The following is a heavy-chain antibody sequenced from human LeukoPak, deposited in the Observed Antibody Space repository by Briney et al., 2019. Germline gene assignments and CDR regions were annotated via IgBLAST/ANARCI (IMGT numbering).Heavy chain of an antibody. CDR3: ARDLSGDYDRSEIDY. CDR2: IYYSGST. D-gene: IGHD3-22*01. V-gene: IGHV4-39*07. J-gene: IGHJ4*02. Sequence: PSETLSLTCTVSGGSISTSSCYWGWIRQPPGKGLEWIGSIYYSGSTYYNPSLKSRVTISVDTSKNQFSLKLSSVTAADTAVYYCARDLSGDYDRSEIDYWGQGTLVTVSS. CDR1: GGSISTSSCY.